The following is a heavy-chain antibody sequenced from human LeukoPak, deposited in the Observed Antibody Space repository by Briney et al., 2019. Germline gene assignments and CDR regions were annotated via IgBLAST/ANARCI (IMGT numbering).Heavy chain of an antibody. Sequence: PGGSLRLSCAASGFTFSSYSMNWVRQAPGKGLEWVSAISGSGGSTYYADSVKGRFTISRDNSKNTLYLQMNSLRAEDTAVYYCAKVADYDSSGSDYWGQGTLVTVSS. V-gene: IGHV3-23*01. CDR3: AKVADYDSSGSDY. CDR1: GFTFSSYS. CDR2: ISGSGGST. J-gene: IGHJ4*02. D-gene: IGHD3-22*01.